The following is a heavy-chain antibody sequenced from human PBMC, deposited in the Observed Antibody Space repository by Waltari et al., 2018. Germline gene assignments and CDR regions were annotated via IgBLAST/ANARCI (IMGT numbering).Heavy chain of an antibody. CDR3: ARELYYYDSSGQKYDAFDI. D-gene: IGHD3-22*01. V-gene: IGHV1-69*01. Sequence: QVQLVQSGAEVKKPGSSVKVSCKASGGTFRSYAISWVRQAPGQGLEWMGGIIPIFGTANYAQKFQGRVTITADESTSTAYMELSSLRSEDTAVYYCARELYYYDSSGQKYDAFDIWGQGTMVTISS. CDR1: GGTFRSYA. CDR2: IIPIFGTA. J-gene: IGHJ3*02.